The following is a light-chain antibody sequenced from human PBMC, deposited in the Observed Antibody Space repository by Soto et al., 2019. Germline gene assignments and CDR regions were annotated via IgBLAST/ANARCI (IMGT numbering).Light chain of an antibody. CDR2: GAS. CDR1: QGVTSN. Sequence: ETVMTQSPATLSVSPGEGATLSCRASQGVTSNLAWYQQKPGQAPRLLIYGASTRATGIPARFSGSGSGTEFTLTISSLQSEDVAFYYCQQYNTWPRTFGQGTKVEIK. J-gene: IGKJ1*01. CDR3: QQYNTWPRT. V-gene: IGKV3-15*01.